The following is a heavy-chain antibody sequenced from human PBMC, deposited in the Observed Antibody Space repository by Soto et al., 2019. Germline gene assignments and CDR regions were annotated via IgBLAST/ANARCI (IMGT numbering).Heavy chain of an antibody. Sequence: GSLRLSCAASGFTFSSYAMSWVRQAPGKGLEWVSAISGSGGSTYYADSVKGRFTISRDNSKNTLYLQMNSLRAEDTAVYYCAKVGDYCSGGSCYPPLYYYYGMDVWGQGTTVTVSS. D-gene: IGHD2-15*01. CDR3: AKVGDYCSGGSCYPPLYYYYGMDV. V-gene: IGHV3-23*01. CDR2: ISGSGGST. J-gene: IGHJ6*02. CDR1: GFTFSSYA.